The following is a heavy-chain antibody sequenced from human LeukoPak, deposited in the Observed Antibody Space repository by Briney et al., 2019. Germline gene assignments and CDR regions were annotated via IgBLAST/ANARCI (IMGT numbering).Heavy chain of an antibody. CDR3: ARALTNDFWSGYSPYFDY. D-gene: IGHD3-3*01. Sequence: GGSLRLSCAASGFTFSSYWMSWVRQAPGKGLVWVSRINSDGSSTSYADSVKGRFTISRDNAKNTLYLQMNSLRAEDTAVYYCARALTNDFWSGYSPYFDYWGQGTLVTVSS. V-gene: IGHV3-74*01. CDR1: GFTFSSYW. J-gene: IGHJ4*02. CDR2: INSDGSST.